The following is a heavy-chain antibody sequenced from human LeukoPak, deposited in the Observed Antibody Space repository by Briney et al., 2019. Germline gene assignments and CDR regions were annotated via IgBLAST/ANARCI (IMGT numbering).Heavy chain of an antibody. CDR3: ARGRVSSSTWYSTYYYYFYMDV. V-gene: IGHV4-59*01. Sequence: SETLSLTCTVSGGSISSYYWSWIRQPPGKGLEWIGYIYYSGSTNYKPSLKSRVTISRDTAKNHFSLRLSTVTAADTAVYFCARGRVSSSTWYSTYYYYFYMDVWGKGTTVTVS. CDR2: IYYSGST. D-gene: IGHD6-13*01. CDR1: GGSISSYY. J-gene: IGHJ6*03.